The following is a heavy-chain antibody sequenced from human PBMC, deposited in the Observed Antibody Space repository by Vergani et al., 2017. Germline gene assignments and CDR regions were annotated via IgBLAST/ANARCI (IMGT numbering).Heavy chain of an antibody. CDR2: ISWNSGSI. CDR3: ARSNWGSVGTGWFDP. Sequence: EVQLVESGGGLVQPGRSLRLSCAASGFTFDDYAMHWVRQAPGKGLEWVSGISWNSGSIGYADSVKGRFTISRDNAKNSLYLQMNSLRAEDTAVYYCARSNWGSVGTGWFDPWGQGTLVTVSS. CDR1: GFTFDDYA. D-gene: IGHD7-27*01. J-gene: IGHJ5*02. V-gene: IGHV3-9*01.